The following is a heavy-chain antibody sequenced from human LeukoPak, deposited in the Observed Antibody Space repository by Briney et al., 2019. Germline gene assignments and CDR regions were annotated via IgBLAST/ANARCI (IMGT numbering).Heavy chain of an antibody. Sequence: SETLSLTCTVSGGSISSYYWSWIRQPPGKGLEWIGYIYYSGSTNYNPSLKSRVTISVDTSENQFSLKLSSVTAADTAVYYCAGGGTVGATYNWFDPWGQGTLVTVSS. D-gene: IGHD1-26*01. CDR1: GGSISSYY. CDR2: IYYSGST. J-gene: IGHJ5*02. V-gene: IGHV4-59*01. CDR3: AGGGTVGATYNWFDP.